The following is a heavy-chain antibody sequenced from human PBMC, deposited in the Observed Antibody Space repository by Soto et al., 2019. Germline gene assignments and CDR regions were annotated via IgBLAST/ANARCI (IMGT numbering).Heavy chain of an antibody. V-gene: IGHV3-7*04. J-gene: IGHJ4*02. D-gene: IGHD7-27*01. CDR3: ARYYHWGWDY. CDR1: GFTFSDYW. CDR2: IKQDGS. Sequence: EVQLVESGGGLVQPGGSLRLSCAASGFTFSDYWMSWVRQAPGKGLEWVANIKQDGSSVKGRFTISRDNAKNSLYLQMNSLRAEDTAVYYCARYYHWGWDYWGQGTLVTVSS.